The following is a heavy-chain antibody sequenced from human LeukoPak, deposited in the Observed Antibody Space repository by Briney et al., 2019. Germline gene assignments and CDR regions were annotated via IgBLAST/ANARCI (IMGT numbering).Heavy chain of an antibody. CDR1: GYTFTGYY. Sequence: ASVKVSCKASGYTFTGYYMHWVRQAPGQGLEWMGWINPNSGGTNYAQKFQGRVTMTRDTSISTAYMELSRLRSDDTAVYCCATDYYDSSGYYYDTEYFQHWGQGTLVTVSS. D-gene: IGHD3-22*01. CDR3: ATDYYDSSGYYYDTEYFQH. CDR2: INPNSGGT. V-gene: IGHV1-2*02. J-gene: IGHJ1*01.